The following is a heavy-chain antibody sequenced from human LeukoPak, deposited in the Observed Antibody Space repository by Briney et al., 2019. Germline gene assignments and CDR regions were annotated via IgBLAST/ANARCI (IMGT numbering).Heavy chain of an antibody. Sequence: PGGSLRLSCGASGLTFSTYWMSWVRQAPGKGLEWVANIKRDGSDKYYVDSVKGRFTISRDNAKNSLYLQMNSLRAEDTAVYYCARGEYMWLDPCGQGTLVTVSS. CDR1: GLTFSTYW. CDR3: ARGEYMWLDP. CDR2: IKRDGSDK. D-gene: IGHD2/OR15-2a*01. V-gene: IGHV3-7*01. J-gene: IGHJ5*02.